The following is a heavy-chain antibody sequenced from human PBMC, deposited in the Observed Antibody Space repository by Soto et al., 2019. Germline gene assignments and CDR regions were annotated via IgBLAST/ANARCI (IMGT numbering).Heavy chain of an antibody. CDR1: GFKFDDYA. V-gene: IGHV3-9*01. J-gene: IGHJ6*02. Sequence: EVQLVESGGAMVHPGGSLRLSCVASGFKFDDYAIHWVRQVAGKGLEWVSAINWGGEMIAYADSVKGRSTISRDNAKNYESLQINRLRPEDAVLYYCARDRIGRFYAIDVWGQGATVTVSS. D-gene: IGHD2-15*01. CDR3: ARDRIGRFYAIDV. CDR2: INWGGEMI.